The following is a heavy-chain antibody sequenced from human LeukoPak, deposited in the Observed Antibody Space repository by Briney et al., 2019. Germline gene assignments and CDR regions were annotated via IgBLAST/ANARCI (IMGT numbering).Heavy chain of an antibody. J-gene: IGHJ5*02. V-gene: IGHV1-2*02. CDR1: GYTFTDYY. CDR3: ARDTTMITYWFDP. D-gene: IGHD5-18*01. Sequence: GASVKVSSKASGYTFTDYYIHWVRQAPGQGLEWMGWINPNSGDTNYEQKFQGRVTMTRDTSVSTAYMELNRLRSDDTGVYYCARDTTMITYWFDPWGQGTLVTVSS. CDR2: INPNSGDT.